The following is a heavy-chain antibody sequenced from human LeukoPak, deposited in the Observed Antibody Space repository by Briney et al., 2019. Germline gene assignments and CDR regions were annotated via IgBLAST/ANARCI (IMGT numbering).Heavy chain of an antibody. CDR3: ASSIRWPYYYYYMDV. CDR1: GGSISSYY. Sequence: SETLSLTCTVSGGSISSYYWSWIRQPPGKGLEWIGYIYYSGSTNYNPSLKSRVTILVDTSKNQFSLKLISVTAADTAVYYCASSIRWPYYYYYMDVWGKGTTVTISS. CDR2: IYYSGST. J-gene: IGHJ6*03. V-gene: IGHV4-59*01. D-gene: IGHD4-23*01.